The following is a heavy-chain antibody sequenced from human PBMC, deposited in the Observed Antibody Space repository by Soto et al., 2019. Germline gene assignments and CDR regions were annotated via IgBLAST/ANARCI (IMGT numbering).Heavy chain of an antibody. CDR3: ARGWDTAMPGGLRETPFDY. V-gene: IGHV3-30*03. CDR1: GFTFSSYG. Sequence: QVQLVESGGGVVQPGRSLRLSCGASGFTFSSYGMHWVRQAPGKGLEWVAVISYDGSNKYYADSVKGRFTISRDNSKNTLYLQMNSLRAEDTAVYYCARGWDTAMPGGLRETPFDYWGQGTLVTVSS. D-gene: IGHD5-18*01. CDR2: ISYDGSNK. J-gene: IGHJ4*02.